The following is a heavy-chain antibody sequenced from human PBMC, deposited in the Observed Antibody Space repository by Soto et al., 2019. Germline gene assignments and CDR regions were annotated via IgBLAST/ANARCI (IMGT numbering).Heavy chain of an antibody. CDR1: GGTFSSYA. CDR3: ARGVGNLYDFWSGYYANGMDV. CDR2: IIPIFGTA. D-gene: IGHD3-3*01. J-gene: IGHJ6*02. Sequence: QVQLVQSGAEVKKPGSSVKVSCKASGGTFSSYAISWVRQAPGQGLEWMGGIIPIFGTANYAQKFQGRVTITADESTSTAYMELSSLRSEDTAVYYCARGVGNLYDFWSGYYANGMDVWGQGTTVTVSS. V-gene: IGHV1-69*12.